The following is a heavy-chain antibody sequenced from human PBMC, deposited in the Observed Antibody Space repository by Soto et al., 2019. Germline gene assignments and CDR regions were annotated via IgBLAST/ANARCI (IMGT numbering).Heavy chain of an antibody. V-gene: IGHV1-69*13. CDR3: GSVGYCSSTNCLFYYYHYGMDV. D-gene: IGHD2-2*03. Sequence: RASVKVSCKASGGTFSSHAISWVRQAPGRGLEWMGGIIPTFGTTNYAQNFRARVTITADESTSTAYMELSSLTSEDTAVYYCGSVGYCSSTNCLFYYYHYGMDVWGQGTTVTVSS. J-gene: IGHJ6*02. CDR2: IIPTFGTT. CDR1: GGTFSSHA.